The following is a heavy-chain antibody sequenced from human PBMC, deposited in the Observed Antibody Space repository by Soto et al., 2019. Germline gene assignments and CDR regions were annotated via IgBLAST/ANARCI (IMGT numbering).Heavy chain of an antibody. CDR2: ISGDSGRT. CDR3: AVTPNCGRDCSAASYWYFDI. Sequence: VQLLESGGGLVQPGGSVRLSCAASGLTFGNYAMSWVRQAPGKGLEWVSAISGDSGRTYYADSVKGRFTISRDNSKNTLYLQMNTLRAEDTAVYYCAVTPNCGRDCSAASYWYFDIWGRGT. CDR1: GLTFGNYA. V-gene: IGHV3-23*01. J-gene: IGHJ2*01. D-gene: IGHD2-21*02.